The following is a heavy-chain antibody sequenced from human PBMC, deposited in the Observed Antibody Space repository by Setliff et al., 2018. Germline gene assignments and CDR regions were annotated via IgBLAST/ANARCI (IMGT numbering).Heavy chain of an antibody. J-gene: IGHJ4*02. CDR2: ISPNYDYT. Sequence: ASVKVSCKASGFVFTNYAITWVRQAPGQGLEWMGWISPNYDYTNYAQKFQDRVTITADTSTGTAYMELRSLTSDDTAVYYCVRSSAPQVVLAADFDFWGQGTPVTVSS. CDR1: GFVFTNYA. D-gene: IGHD6-19*01. V-gene: IGHV1-18*01. CDR3: VRSSAPQVVLAADFDF.